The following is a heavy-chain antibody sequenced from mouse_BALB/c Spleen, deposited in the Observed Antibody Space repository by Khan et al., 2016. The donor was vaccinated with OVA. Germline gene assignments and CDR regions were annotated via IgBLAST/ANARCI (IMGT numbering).Heavy chain of an antibody. D-gene: IGHD2-10*01. CDR2: IWSDGST. CDR3: ARQPYYHYYIMDY. V-gene: IGHV2-6-1*01. Sequence: VELVESGPGLVAPSQSLSITCTISGFSLTNYGIHWVRQPPGKGLEWLIVIWSDGSTTYNSDLKSRLSISKDNSKSKVFLKMNSLQTEDTAMYYWARQPYYHYYIMDYWGQGTSVTVSS. J-gene: IGHJ4*01. CDR1: GFSLTNYG.